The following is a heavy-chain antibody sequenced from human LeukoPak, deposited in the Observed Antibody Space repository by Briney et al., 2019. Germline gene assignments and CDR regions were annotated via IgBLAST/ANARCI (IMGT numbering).Heavy chain of an antibody. Sequence: GGSLRLSCAASGFTFSSYGMHWVRQAPGKGLEGVAVISYGGSNKYYADSVKGRFTISRDNSKNTLYLQMNSLRAEDTAVYYCAKGAVLDIVVVPAASTYGMDVWGQGTTVTVSS. CDR3: AKGAVLDIVVVPAASTYGMDV. CDR1: GFTFSSYG. J-gene: IGHJ6*02. V-gene: IGHV3-30*18. CDR2: ISYGGSNK. D-gene: IGHD2-2*01.